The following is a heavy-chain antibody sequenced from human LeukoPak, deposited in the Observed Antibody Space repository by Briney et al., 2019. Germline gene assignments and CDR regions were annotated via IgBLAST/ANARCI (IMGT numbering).Heavy chain of an antibody. CDR1: RFTFSGYA. J-gene: IGHJ5*02. Sequence: GGSLRLSCAASRFTFSGYAMYWVRQAPGKGLEWVSCIDASGVNTYYADSVKGRFTISRDNSNNTLYLQMNSLRAEDTAIYYCAKGSGSGWYGWFDPWGQGTLVTVSS. D-gene: IGHD6-19*01. CDR3: AKGSGSGWYGWFDP. V-gene: IGHV3-23*01. CDR2: IDASGVNT.